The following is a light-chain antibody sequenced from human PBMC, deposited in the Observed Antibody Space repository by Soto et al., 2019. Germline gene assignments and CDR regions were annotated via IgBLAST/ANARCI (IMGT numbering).Light chain of an antibody. V-gene: IGKV3-11*01. J-gene: IGKJ5*01. CDR3: QQRSNWPT. CDR1: QSISTN. Sequence: TQSPAPLSVSPGERATLSCRASQSISTNLAWYQQKPGQAPRLLIYDASNRATGIPARFSGSGSGTDFTLTISSLEPEDFAVYYCQQRSNWPTFGQGTRLEIK. CDR2: DAS.